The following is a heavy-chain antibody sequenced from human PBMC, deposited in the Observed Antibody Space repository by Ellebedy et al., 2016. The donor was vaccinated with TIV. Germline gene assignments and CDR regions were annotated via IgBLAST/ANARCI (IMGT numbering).Heavy chain of an antibody. CDR1: GGIFNSYA. CDR2: NIPLIGTK. V-gene: IGHV1-69*13. Sequence: AASVKVSCKASGGIFNSYAITWVRQAPGQRLEWMGGNIPLIGTKIYAQKFQGRVSITADESTTTAYMEMSSLTSDDTALYFCAKSDTGDLYTENRRFDPWGQGTLVTVSS. D-gene: IGHD7-27*01. CDR3: AKSDTGDLYTENRRFDP. J-gene: IGHJ5*02.